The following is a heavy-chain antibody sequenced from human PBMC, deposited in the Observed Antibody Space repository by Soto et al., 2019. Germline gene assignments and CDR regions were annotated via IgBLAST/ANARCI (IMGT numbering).Heavy chain of an antibody. CDR3: ARIYDSSGYSLDH. V-gene: IGHV3-33*01. Sequence: GGSLRIACAASGFSLRSYGMHWVRQAPGKGMEXGAGXXXDXIXXXYXXXXKGRFTISRDNSKNTLYLQMNSLRDEDTAVYYCARIYDSSGYSLDHWGQGTLV. CDR1: GFSLRSYG. J-gene: IGHJ5*02. D-gene: IGHD3-22*01. CDR2: XXXDXIXX.